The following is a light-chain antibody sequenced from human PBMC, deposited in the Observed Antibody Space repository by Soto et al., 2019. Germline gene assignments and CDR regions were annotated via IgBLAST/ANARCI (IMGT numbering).Light chain of an antibody. CDR2: GAS. CDR3: QQYNNWPRT. V-gene: IGKV3-15*01. Sequence: EIVMTQSPATLSVSPGERATLSCRASHSVSSNLAWYQQKPGQAPRLLIYGASTRATGIPARFSGSGSGTEFTLTISSLQSEDFAVDYCQQYNNWPRTFGQGTKV. J-gene: IGKJ1*01. CDR1: HSVSSN.